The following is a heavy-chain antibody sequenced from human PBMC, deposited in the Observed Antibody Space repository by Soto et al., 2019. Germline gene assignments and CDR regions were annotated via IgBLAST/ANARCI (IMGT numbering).Heavy chain of an antibody. Sequence: GGSLRLSCAASGFTFSSYGMHWVRRAPGKGLEWVAVISYDGSNKYSADSVKGRFTISRDNSKNTLYLQMNSLRAEDTAVYYCANLKYSYGYFDGMDVWGQGTTVTVSS. J-gene: IGHJ6*02. D-gene: IGHD5-18*01. CDR1: GFTFSSYG. CDR2: ISYDGSNK. V-gene: IGHV3-30*18. CDR3: ANLKYSYGYFDGMDV.